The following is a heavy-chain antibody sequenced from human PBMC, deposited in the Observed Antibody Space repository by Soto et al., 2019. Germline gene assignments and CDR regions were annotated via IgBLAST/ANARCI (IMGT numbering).Heavy chain of an antibody. D-gene: IGHD2-2*01. CDR1: EFNFSSYS. CDR2: ISSSSSPI. CDR3: VVASTSRNWDFDL. V-gene: IGHV3-48*01. Sequence: EVQLVESGGSLVQPGGSLRLSCAASEFNFSSYSMNWVRRAPEKGMEWVSYISSSSSPIYYADSVKGRFTISRDNAKNSLYLEMNRLRVEDTTVYYCVVASTSRNWDFDLWGRGTLVSVSS. J-gene: IGHJ2*01.